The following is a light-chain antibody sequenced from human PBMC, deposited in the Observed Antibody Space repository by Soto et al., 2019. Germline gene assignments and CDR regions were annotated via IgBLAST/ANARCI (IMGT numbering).Light chain of an antibody. J-gene: IGKJ1*01. CDR3: QHYNSYSEA. Sequence: EIQMTQSPSTLSGSVGDRVTITCRASQTISSWLAWYQQKPGKALKLLIYKASTLKSGVPSRFSGSGSGTEFTLTISSLQPDDFATYYCQHYNSYSEAFGQGTKVDIK. CDR2: KAS. V-gene: IGKV1-5*03. CDR1: QTISSW.